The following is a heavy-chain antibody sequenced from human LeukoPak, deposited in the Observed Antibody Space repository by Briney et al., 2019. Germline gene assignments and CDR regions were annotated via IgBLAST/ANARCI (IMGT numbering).Heavy chain of an antibody. D-gene: IGHD6-19*01. CDR1: GYTFTIYG. CDR3: ARDKQWPTSWFDP. CDR2: ISAYNGNT. Sequence: GASVNVSFKASGYTFTIYGISWVRQAPGQGLEWMGWISAYNGNTNYAQKLQGRVTMTTDTSTSTAYMELRSLRSDDTAVYYCARDKQWPTSWFDPWGQGTLVTVSS. J-gene: IGHJ5*02. V-gene: IGHV1-18*01.